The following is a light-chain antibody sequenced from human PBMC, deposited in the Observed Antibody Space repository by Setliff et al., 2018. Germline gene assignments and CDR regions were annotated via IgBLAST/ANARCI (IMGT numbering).Light chain of an antibody. CDR2: DVV. CDR1: SSDVGGYNY. J-gene: IGLJ1*01. V-gene: IGLV2-14*01. CDR3: NSYTTSSTHV. Sequence: QSALTQPASVSGSPGQSITISCTGTSSDVGGYNYVSWYQQHPDKAPKLMIYDVVNRPSGVSNRFSGSKSGNTASLTISGLRAEDEADYYCNSYTTSSTHVFGTGTKGTV.